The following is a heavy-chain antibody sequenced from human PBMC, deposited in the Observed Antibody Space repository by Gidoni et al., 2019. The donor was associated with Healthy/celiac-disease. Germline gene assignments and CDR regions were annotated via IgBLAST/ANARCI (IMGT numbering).Heavy chain of an antibody. CDR2: IYYSGST. CDR1: GGSISSYY. V-gene: IGHV4-59*01. D-gene: IGHD3-22*01. CDR3: ARGYSDLYYDSSGYVSTFWYFDL. Sequence: QVQLQESGPGLVKPSETLSLTCTVSGGSISSYYWTWFRQPPGKGLEWFGYIYYSGSTNYNPSLKSRVTISVDTSKNQCSLKLSSVTAADTAVYYCARGYSDLYYDSSGYVSTFWYFDLWGRGTLVTVSS. J-gene: IGHJ2*01.